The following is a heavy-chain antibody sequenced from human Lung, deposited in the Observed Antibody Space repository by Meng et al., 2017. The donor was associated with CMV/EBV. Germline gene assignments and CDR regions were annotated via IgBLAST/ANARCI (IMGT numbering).Heavy chain of an antibody. CDR2: ISGYTGNT. J-gene: IGHJ4*02. CDR1: GYTFTNYG. CDR3: ARDGPLRFLEWSPYYFDY. Sequence: SVKVSCXASGYTFTNYGISWVRQAPGQGLEWMGWISGYTGNTNYAQKVQDRVIMTTDTPTSTAYMELRSLRSDDTAVYYCARDGPLRFLEWSPYYFDYWGQGTRVTGSS. V-gene: IGHV1-18*01. D-gene: IGHD3-3*01.